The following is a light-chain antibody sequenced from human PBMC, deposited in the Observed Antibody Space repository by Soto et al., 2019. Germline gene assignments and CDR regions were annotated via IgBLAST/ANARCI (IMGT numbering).Light chain of an antibody. J-gene: IGKJ4*01. CDR1: QSVSTN. Sequence: IVMTQSPVTLSVSPGERATLSCRASQSVSTNLAWYQQKPGQAPRLLIYGASTRATDIPARFSGSGSGTEFTLTISSLQSEDFAVYYCQHYNNWPLTFGGGTKVDIK. CDR3: QHYNNWPLT. V-gene: IGKV3-15*01. CDR2: GAS.